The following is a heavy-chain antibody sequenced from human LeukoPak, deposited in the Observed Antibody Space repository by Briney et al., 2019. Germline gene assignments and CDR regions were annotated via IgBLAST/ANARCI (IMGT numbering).Heavy chain of an antibody. CDR1: GFAFSDYY. Sequence: GGSLRLSCAASGFAFSDYYMSWIRQAPGKGLEWVSYISSSGSTIYYADSVKGRFTISRDNAKNSLYLQMNSLRAEDTAVYYCARDRKWELPLDYWGQGTLVTVSS. CDR2: ISSSGSTI. D-gene: IGHD1-26*01. V-gene: IGHV3-11*01. J-gene: IGHJ4*02. CDR3: ARDRKWELPLDY.